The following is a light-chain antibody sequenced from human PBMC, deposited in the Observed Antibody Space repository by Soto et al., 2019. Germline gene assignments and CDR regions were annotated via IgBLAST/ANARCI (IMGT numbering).Light chain of an antibody. V-gene: IGKV1-5*03. Sequence: DIQMAQSPSALCGSVGDRVTITCRASQTISSWLAWYQQKPGKAPKLLIYKASTLKSGVPSRFSGSGSGTEFTLTISSLQPDDFATYYCKQYNSYWKCGQGNKGAIK. J-gene: IGKJ1*01. CDR1: QTISSW. CDR3: KQYNSYWK. CDR2: KAS.